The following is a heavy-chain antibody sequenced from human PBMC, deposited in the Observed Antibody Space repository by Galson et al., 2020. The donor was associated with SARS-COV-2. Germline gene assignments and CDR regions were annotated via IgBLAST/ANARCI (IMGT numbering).Heavy chain of an antibody. V-gene: IGHV4-30-4*07. D-gene: IGHD3-22*01. CDR1: RASISSGAYS. Sequence: SQTLSLTCAVSRASISSGAYSWSWIPRPPGKGLEWIGNVYDSGDTYYNPSLKSRLTISVDTSKNQFSLKMSSVTAANTAVYYCARDSSDWRGGYYFYYMDVWGQGTTVTVSS. CDR3: ARDSSDWRGGYYFYYMDV. CDR2: VYDSGDT. J-gene: IGHJ6*02.